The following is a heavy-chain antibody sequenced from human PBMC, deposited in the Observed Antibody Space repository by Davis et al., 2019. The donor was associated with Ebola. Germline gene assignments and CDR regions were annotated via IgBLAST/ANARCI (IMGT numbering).Heavy chain of an antibody. Sequence: GESLKISCAASGFTFSSYGMHWVRQAPGKGLEWVAGISNNGGNKYYADSVKGRFTISRDNSKNALYLQMNSLRPEDTAVYYCARDSDDYSFDYWGQGTLVTVSS. V-gene: IGHV3-30*03. D-gene: IGHD4-11*01. CDR2: ISNNGGNK. CDR3: ARDSDDYSFDY. J-gene: IGHJ4*02. CDR1: GFTFSSYG.